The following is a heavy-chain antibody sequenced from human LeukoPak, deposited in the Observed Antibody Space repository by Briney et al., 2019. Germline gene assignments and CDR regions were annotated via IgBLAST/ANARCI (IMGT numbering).Heavy chain of an antibody. Sequence: GGSLRLSCAASGFTFSSYGMHWVRQAPGKGLEWVAVISYDGSNKYYADSVKGRFTIFRDNSKNTLYLQMNSLRAEDTAVYYCAVVNYYDSSGPPDYWGQGTLVTVSS. CDR2: ISYDGSNK. CDR3: AVVNYYDSSGPPDY. CDR1: GFTFSSYG. J-gene: IGHJ4*02. V-gene: IGHV3-30*03. D-gene: IGHD3-22*01.